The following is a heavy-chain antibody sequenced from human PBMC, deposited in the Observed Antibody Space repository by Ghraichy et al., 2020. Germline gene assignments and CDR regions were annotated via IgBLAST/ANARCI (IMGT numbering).Heavy chain of an antibody. CDR3: VTDQRSVYLFDF. Sequence: GGSLRLSCAASGFAFGGTWMHWVRQAPGEGLVWVAHTSTDGSTTTYADSVRGRFTISRDNAKSLLYLQMNSLRVEDTAVYYCVTDQRSVYLFDFWGHGTRVTVSS. V-gene: IGHV3-74*01. CDR2: TSTDGSTT. J-gene: IGHJ4*01. CDR1: GFAFGGTW. D-gene: IGHD5/OR15-5a*01.